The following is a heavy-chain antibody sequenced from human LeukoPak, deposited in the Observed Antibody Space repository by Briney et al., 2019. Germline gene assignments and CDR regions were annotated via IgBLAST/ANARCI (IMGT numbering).Heavy chain of an antibody. D-gene: IGHD2-2*01. CDR3: ARGRYCSSTSCYAGGHYYYYSMDV. V-gene: IGHV4-4*07. CDR1: GGSISSYY. Sequence: SETLSLTCTVSGGSISSYYWSWIRQPAGKGLEWIGRIYTSGSTNYNPSLKSRVTMSVDTSKNQFSLKLSSVTAADTAVYYCARGRYCSSTSCYAGGHYYYYSMDVWGQGTTVTVSS. CDR2: IYTSGST. J-gene: IGHJ6*02.